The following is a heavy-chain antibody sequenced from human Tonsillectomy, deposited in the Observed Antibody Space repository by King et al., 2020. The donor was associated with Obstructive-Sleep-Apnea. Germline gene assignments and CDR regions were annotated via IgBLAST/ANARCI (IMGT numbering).Heavy chain of an antibody. CDR3: ASREGYSSSLFDY. V-gene: IGHV4-34*01. Sequence: VQLQQWGAGLLKPSETLSLTCAVYGGSFSGYYWSWIRQPPGKGLEWIGEINHSGSTNYNPSLKSRVTISVDTSKNQFSLKLSSVTAADTAVYYCASREGYSSSLFDYWGQGTLVTVSS. CDR2: INHSGST. J-gene: IGHJ4*02. CDR1: GGSFSGYY. D-gene: IGHD6-6*01.